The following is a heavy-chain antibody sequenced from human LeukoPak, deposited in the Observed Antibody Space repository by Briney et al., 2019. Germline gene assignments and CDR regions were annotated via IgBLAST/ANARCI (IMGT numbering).Heavy chain of an antibody. Sequence: GRSLRLSCTASGFTFSSYAMSWVRQAPGKGLEWVSAISGSGGSTYYADSVKGRFTIARDNSKNTLRLQMNSLRDEDTAVYYCAKEAVAGDYFDYWGQGTLVTVSS. CDR2: ISGSGGST. CDR1: GFTFSSYA. CDR3: AKEAVAGDYFDY. V-gene: IGHV3-23*01. D-gene: IGHD6-19*01. J-gene: IGHJ4*02.